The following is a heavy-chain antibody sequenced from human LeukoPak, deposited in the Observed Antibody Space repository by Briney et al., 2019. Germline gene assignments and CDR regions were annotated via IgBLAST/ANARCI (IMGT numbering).Heavy chain of an antibody. V-gene: IGHV4-59*01. D-gene: IGHD4-17*01. J-gene: IGHJ3*02. CDR3: ARDGATVTTFNYDAFDI. CDR2: IYYSGST. Sequence: LSETLSLTCTVSGGSISSYYWSWIRQPPGKGLEWIGYIYYSGSTNYNPSLKSRVTISVDTSKNQFSLKLSSVTAADTAVYYCARDGATVTTFNYDAFDIWGQGTMVTVSS. CDR1: GGSISSYY.